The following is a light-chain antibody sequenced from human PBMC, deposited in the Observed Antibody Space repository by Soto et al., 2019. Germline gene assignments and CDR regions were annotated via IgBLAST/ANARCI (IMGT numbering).Light chain of an antibody. CDR3: QQYGRSPTT. CDR1: QSVTNY. CDR2: DAS. J-gene: IGKJ1*01. V-gene: IGKV3-11*01. Sequence: EIFLTQSPDTLSLSPGERATLTCRASQSVTNYIAWYQLRPGQAPRLLIYDASNRATGVPARFSGSRSGTDSTLTISRLEPEDFAVYYCQQYGRSPTTFGQGTKVDIK.